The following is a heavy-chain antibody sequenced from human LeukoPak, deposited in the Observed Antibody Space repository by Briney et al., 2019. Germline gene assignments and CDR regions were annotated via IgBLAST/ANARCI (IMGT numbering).Heavy chain of an antibody. J-gene: IGHJ6*03. CDR2: ISGSGAST. CDR3: AKAQVTYSSSFYYYYYMDV. Sequence: GGSLRLSCAASGFTFSTYGMSWVRQAPGKGLEWVSAISGSGASTYYADSVKGRFTISRDNSKNSLYLQMNSLRAEDTALYYCAKAQVTYSSSFYYYYYMDVWGKGTTVTVSS. V-gene: IGHV3-23*01. D-gene: IGHD6-6*01. CDR1: GFTFSTYG.